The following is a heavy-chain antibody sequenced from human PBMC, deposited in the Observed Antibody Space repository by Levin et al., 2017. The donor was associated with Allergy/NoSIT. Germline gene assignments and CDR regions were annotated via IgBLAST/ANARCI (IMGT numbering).Heavy chain of an antibody. J-gene: IGHJ4*02. Sequence: ASVKVSCKASGYNFVNYDINWVRQAAGQGLEWMGWMNPDSGNTGYAQKFQGRVTMTRKISKSTAYMELSSLTSEDTGVYYCARGGSGWPPMDSWGQGALVTVSS. CDR2: MNPDSGNT. D-gene: IGHD6-19*01. V-gene: IGHV1-8*02. CDR1: GYNFVNYD. CDR3: ARGGSGWPPMDS.